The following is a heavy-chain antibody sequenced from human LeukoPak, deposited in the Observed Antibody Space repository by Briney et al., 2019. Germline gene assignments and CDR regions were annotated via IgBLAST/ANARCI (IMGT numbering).Heavy chain of an antibody. V-gene: IGHV4-4*02. CDR1: GGSITQTNY. Sequence: SGTLSLTCDVSGGSITQTNYWTWVRQPPGKGLEWIGEVNLQGGANYNPSLLRRVAISVDTSANHVSLQMTSVTAADTAVYFCARDHGSNWLNWFDPWGQGTLVTVST. D-gene: IGHD6-13*01. CDR3: ARDHGSNWLNWFDP. J-gene: IGHJ5*02. CDR2: VNLQGGA.